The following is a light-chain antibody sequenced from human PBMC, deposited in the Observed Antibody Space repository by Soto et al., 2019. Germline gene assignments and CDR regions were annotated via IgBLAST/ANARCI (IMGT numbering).Light chain of an antibody. CDR3: QQTHGIPYT. CDR1: QSISTS. Sequence: DIQMTQSPASLSASVGDRVTIACRASQSISTSVSWFQQTPGKAPELLIYAASSLQLGVPARFTGSGSGTDFTLTIIGLQPEDFAIYYCQQTHGIPYTFGQGTKLESK. V-gene: IGKV1-39*01. J-gene: IGKJ2*01. CDR2: AAS.